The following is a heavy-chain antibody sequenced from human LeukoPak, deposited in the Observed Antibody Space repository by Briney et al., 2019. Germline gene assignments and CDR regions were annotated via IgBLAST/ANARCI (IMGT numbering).Heavy chain of an antibody. CDR2: INYRGSA. CDR1: GGSINSYY. D-gene: IGHD3-10*01. V-gene: IGHV4-59*01. J-gene: IGHJ5*02. CDR3: ARRGAKGFGEPENWFDP. Sequence: PSETLPLTCIVSGGSINSYYWSWIRQPPGKGLERIGYINYRGSANYNPPLKSRVTISVDTSKNQFSLKLSSVTAADTAMYYCARRGAKGFGEPENWFDPWGQGTLVTVSS.